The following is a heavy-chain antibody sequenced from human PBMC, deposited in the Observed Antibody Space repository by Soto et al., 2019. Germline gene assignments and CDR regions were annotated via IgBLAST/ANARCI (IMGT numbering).Heavy chain of an antibody. D-gene: IGHD3-3*01. CDR3: ASCTRFLAPYFDY. CDR1: GGTFSIYA. CDR2: IIPIFGTA. J-gene: IGHJ4*02. Sequence: ASVKVSCKASGGTFSIYAISWVRQAPGQGLEWMGGIIPIFGTANYAQKFQGRVTITADKSTSTAYMELSSLRSEDTAVYYCASCTRFLAPYFDYSGQGTLVTVSS. V-gene: IGHV1-69*06.